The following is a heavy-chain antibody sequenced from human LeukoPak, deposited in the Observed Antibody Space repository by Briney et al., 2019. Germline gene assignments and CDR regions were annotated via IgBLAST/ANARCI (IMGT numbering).Heavy chain of an antibody. J-gene: IGHJ4*02. CDR2: INHSGST. V-gene: IGHV4-34*01. CDR1: GGSFSSYY. Sequence: SETLSLTCAVYGGSFSSYYWSWIRQPPGKGLEWIGEINHSGSTNYNPSLKSRVTISVDTSKNQFSLKLSSVTAADTAVYYCARSIFGVVIISRYFDYWGQGTLVTVSS. CDR3: ARSIFGVVIISRYFDY. D-gene: IGHD3-3*01.